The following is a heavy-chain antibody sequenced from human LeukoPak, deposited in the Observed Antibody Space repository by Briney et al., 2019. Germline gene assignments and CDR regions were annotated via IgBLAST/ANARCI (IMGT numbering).Heavy chain of an antibody. D-gene: IGHD2-2*01. J-gene: IGHJ6*04. CDR2: INAGNGNT. CDR1: GYTLTRYA. CDR3: ARDIVVVPAAMPFYGMDV. V-gene: IGHV1-3*01. Sequence: ASVKVSCKASGYTLTRYAMHWERQAPGQRLEWMGWINAGNGNTKYSQKVQGRVTITRDTSASTAYMELSSLRSEDTAVYYCARDIVVVPAAMPFYGMDVWGKGTTVTVSS.